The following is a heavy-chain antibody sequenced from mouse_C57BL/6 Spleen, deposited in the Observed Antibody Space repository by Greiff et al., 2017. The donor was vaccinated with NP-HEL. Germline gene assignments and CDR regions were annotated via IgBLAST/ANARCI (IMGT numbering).Heavy chain of an antibody. Sequence: QVQLQQPGAELVKPGASVKLSCKASGYTFTSYWMQWVKQRPGQGLEWIGEIDPSDSYTNYNQKFKGKATLTVDTSSSTASMQLSSLTSEDSAVYYCARSSSGYFDYWGQGTTLTVSS. CDR2: IDPSDSYT. V-gene: IGHV1-50*01. CDR1: GYTFTSYW. CDR3: ARSSSGYFDY. D-gene: IGHD3-2*02. J-gene: IGHJ2*01.